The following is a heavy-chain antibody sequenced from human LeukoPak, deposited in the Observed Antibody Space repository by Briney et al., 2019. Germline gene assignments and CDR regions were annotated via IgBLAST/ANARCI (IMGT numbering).Heavy chain of an antibody. CDR1: GGTFSSYA. D-gene: IGHD5-18*01. Sequence: SVKVSCTASGGTFSSYAISWVRQAPGQGLEWMGRIIPIFGIANYAQKFQGRVTITADKSTSTAYMELSSLRSEDTAVYYCASGDSGYSYGYSYYYYGMDVWGQGTTVTVSS. CDR3: ASGDSGYSYGYSYYYYGMDV. CDR2: IIPIFGIA. J-gene: IGHJ6*02. V-gene: IGHV1-69*04.